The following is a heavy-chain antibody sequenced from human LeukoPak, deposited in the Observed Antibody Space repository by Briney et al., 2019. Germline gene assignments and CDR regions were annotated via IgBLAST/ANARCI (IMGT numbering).Heavy chain of an antibody. CDR3: AKPLMIVVVPIDYFDY. CDR1: GFTFSSYS. J-gene: IGHJ4*02. CDR2: ISYDGTNT. D-gene: IGHD3-22*01. Sequence: GGSLRLSCAASGFTFSSYSMNWVRRAPGKGLEWVAVISYDGTNTFYGDSVKGRFTISRDNSKNTLYLQMNSLRAEDTAVYYCAKPLMIVVVPIDYFDYWGQGTLVTVSS. V-gene: IGHV3-30*18.